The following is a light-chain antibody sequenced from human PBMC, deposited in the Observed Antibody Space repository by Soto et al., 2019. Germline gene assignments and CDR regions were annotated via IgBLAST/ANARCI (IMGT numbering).Light chain of an antibody. Sequence: EIVLTQSPATLSLSPGERATLSCRASQSVSSYLAWYQQKPGQAPRLLIYDASNRATGIPARFSGSGSGTDVTLTSSSLEPEDFAVYYCQQRSNWLRTFGQGTKVEIK. CDR1: QSVSSY. J-gene: IGKJ1*01. V-gene: IGKV3-11*01. CDR2: DAS. CDR3: QQRSNWLRT.